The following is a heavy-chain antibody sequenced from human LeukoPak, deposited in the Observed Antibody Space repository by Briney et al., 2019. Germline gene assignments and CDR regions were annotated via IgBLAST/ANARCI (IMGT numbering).Heavy chain of an antibody. CDR1: GYTFTSYG. CDR3: ARLYGGRNYCYYMDV. Sequence: ASVKVSCKASGYTFTSYGISWVRQAPGQGLEWMGWISAYNGNTNYAQKLQGRVTMTTDTSTSTAYMELRSLRSDDTAVYYCARLYGGRNYCYYMDVWGKGTTVTVSS. V-gene: IGHV1-18*01. CDR2: ISAYNGNT. J-gene: IGHJ6*03. D-gene: IGHD4-23*01.